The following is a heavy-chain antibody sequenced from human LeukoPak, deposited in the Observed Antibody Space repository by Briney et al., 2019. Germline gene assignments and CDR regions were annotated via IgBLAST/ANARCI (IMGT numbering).Heavy chain of an antibody. CDR1: GFTFSNYG. Sequence: PGGSLRLACAASGFTFSNYGMHWVRQAPGKGLEWVAVISYNGNNKYYVDSVKGRFTISRDNSKNTLYLQMNGLRVEDTAVYYCAKDYLAGLAIADPDYWGQGTLVTVSS. CDR2: ISYNGNNK. D-gene: IGHD6-19*01. V-gene: IGHV3-30*18. J-gene: IGHJ4*02. CDR3: AKDYLAGLAIADPDY.